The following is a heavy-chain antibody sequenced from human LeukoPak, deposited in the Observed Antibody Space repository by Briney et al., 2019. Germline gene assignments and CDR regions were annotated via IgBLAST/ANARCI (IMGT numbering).Heavy chain of an antibody. CDR1: GGTFSSYA. CDR3: ETKTTVTIDAFDI. Sequence: ASVKVSCKASGGTFSSYAISWVRQAPGQGLEWMGRIIPILGIANYAQKFQGRVTITADKSTSTAYMELSSLRSEDTAVYYCETKTTVTIDAFDIWGQGTMVTVSS. D-gene: IGHD4-17*01. J-gene: IGHJ3*02. CDR2: IIPILGIA. V-gene: IGHV1-69*04.